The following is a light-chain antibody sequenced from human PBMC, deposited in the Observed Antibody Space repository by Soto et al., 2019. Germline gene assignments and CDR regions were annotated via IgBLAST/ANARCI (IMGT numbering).Light chain of an antibody. V-gene: IGLV2-14*01. CDR3: SSYTSSNTWV. Sequence: QSALTQPASVSGSPGHSITISCTGTSSDVGAYDYVSWYQQHPGKAPKLMISEVSNRPSGVSDRFSGSKSGNTASLTISGLQADDEADYYCSSYTSSNTWVFGGGTQLTVL. CDR1: SSDVGAYDY. CDR2: EVS. J-gene: IGLJ3*02.